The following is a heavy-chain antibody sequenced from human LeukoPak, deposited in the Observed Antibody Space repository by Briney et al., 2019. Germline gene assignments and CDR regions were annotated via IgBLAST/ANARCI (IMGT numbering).Heavy chain of an antibody. V-gene: IGHV3-13*01. CDR3: ARVSGGWDGMDV. Sequence: GGSLRLSCAASGFTFSSYDMHWVRQATGKGLEWVSAIGTAGDTYYPGSVKGRFTISRENAKNSLYLQMNSLRAGDTAVYYCARVSGGWDGMDVWGQGTTVTVSS. D-gene: IGHD6-19*01. CDR2: IGTAGDT. CDR1: GFTFSSYD. J-gene: IGHJ6*02.